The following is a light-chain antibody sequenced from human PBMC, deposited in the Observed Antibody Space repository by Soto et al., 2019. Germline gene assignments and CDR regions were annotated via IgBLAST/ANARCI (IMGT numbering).Light chain of an antibody. J-gene: IGKJ1*01. CDR3: QQNYSTPPA. Sequence: DIQMTQSPSSLSASVGDRVTITCRASQSISSYLNLYQQKPGKDPKLLIYAASILQSGVPSRFSGSGSGTYFTLTISSLQTEDFAAYYYQQNYSTPPAFGQGTKVEIK. V-gene: IGKV1-39*01. CDR2: AAS. CDR1: QSISSY.